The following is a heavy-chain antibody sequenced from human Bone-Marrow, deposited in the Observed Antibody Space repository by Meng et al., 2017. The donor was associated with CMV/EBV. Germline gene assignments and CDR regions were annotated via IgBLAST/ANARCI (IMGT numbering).Heavy chain of an antibody. J-gene: IGHJ4*01. CDR2: IKSKTDGGTT. CDR3: ARENSHYDFWTGYSPPYIDY. V-gene: IGHV3-15*01. D-gene: IGHD3-3*01. CDR1: GFTFSNAW. Sequence: ETLSLTCAASGFTFSNAWMSWVRQAPGKGLEWVGRIKSKTDGGTTDYAAPVKGRFTISRDDSKNTLYLQMNSLRAEDTAVYLCARENSHYDFWTGYSPPYIDYWGQGTLVTVSS.